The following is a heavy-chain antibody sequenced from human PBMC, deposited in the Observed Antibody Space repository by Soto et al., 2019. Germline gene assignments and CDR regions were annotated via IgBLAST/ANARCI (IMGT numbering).Heavy chain of an antibody. Sequence: QVQLVQSGAEVKKPGASVKVSCEASGYTFTSYAMHWVRQAPGQRLEWMGWINAGNGNTIYSQKFQGRVTITRDTSASTAYMELSSLRSEDTAVYDCARGTCSGGSCYSFHFDYWGQGTLVTVSS. D-gene: IGHD2-15*01. CDR1: GYTFTSYA. V-gene: IGHV1-3*01. J-gene: IGHJ4*02. CDR3: ARGTCSGGSCYSFHFDY. CDR2: INAGNGNT.